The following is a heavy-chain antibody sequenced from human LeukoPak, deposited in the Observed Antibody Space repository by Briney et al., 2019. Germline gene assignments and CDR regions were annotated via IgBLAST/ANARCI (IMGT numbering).Heavy chain of an antibody. CDR3: AREFNWFDP. J-gene: IGHJ5*02. CDR1: GGSISSNY. CDR2: IYYSGST. V-gene: IGHV4-59*01. Sequence: SETLSLTCTVSGGSISSNYWSWIRQPPGKGLEWTGYIYYSGSTNYNPSLKSRVTISVDTSKNQFSLKLSSVTAADTAVYYCAREFNWFDPWGQGTLVTVSS.